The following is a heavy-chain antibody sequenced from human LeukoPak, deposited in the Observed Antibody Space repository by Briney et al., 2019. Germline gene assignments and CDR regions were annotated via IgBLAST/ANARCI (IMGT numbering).Heavy chain of an antibody. CDR3: ARCTYYDFWSGQNYYYYYMDV. D-gene: IGHD3-3*01. V-gene: IGHV1-69*01. CDR2: IIPIFGTA. J-gene: IGHJ6*03. CDR1: GGTFSSYA. Sequence: SVKVSCKASGGTFSSYAISWVRQAPGQGLEWMGGIIPIFGTANYAQKFQGRVTITADESTSTAYMELSSLGSEDTAVYYCARCTYYDFWSGQNYYYYYMDVWGKGTTVTVSS.